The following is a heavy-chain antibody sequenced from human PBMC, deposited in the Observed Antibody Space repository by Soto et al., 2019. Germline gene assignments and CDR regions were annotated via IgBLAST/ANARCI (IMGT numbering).Heavy chain of an antibody. CDR3: AREGGSGSYAYFAY. CDR2: IYYSGST. J-gene: IGHJ4*02. V-gene: IGHV4-30-4*01. CDR1: GGSISSGDYY. D-gene: IGHD3-10*01. Sequence: PSETLSLTCTVSGGSISSGDYYWSWIRQPPGKGLEWIGYIYYSGSTYYNPSLKSRVTISVDTSKNQFSLKLSSVTAADTAVYYCAREGGSGSYAYFAYWGQGTLVTVSS.